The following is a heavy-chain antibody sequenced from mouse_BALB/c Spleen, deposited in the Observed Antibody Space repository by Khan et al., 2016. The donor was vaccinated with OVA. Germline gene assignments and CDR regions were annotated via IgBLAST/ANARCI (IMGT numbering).Heavy chain of an antibody. J-gene: IGHJ4*01. CDR1: GYTFTNYG. Sequence: QIQLVQSGPELKKPGETVKISCKASGYTFTNYGMNWVKQAPGKGLKWMGFINTYTGEPTYADDFKGRFAFSLDTSASTAYLQINNLKNEDTSTYFCARVGASGTMDYWGQGTSVTVSS. CDR2: INTYTGEP. CDR3: ARVGASGTMDY. V-gene: IGHV9-3-1*01. D-gene: IGHD6-1*01.